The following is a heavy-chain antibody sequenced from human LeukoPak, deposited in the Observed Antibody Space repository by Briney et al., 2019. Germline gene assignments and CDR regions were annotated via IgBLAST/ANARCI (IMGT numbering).Heavy chain of an antibody. Sequence: SETLSLTCTVSGGSISSYYRSWIRQPPGKGLEWIGYIYFSGSTNYNPSLKSRVTISVDTSKNQFSLKVSSVTAADTAVYYCARADNWNDVPFEYWGQGTLVTVSS. CDR2: IYFSGST. CDR1: GGSISSYY. V-gene: IGHV4-59*08. J-gene: IGHJ4*02. CDR3: ARADNWNDVPFEY. D-gene: IGHD1-1*01.